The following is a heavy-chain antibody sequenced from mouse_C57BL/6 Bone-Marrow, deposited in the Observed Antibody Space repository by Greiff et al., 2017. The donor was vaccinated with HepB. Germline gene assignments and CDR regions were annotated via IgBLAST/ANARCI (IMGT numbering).Heavy chain of an antibody. CDR1: GYTFTDYE. CDR3: TRSEDGYYFYYAMDY. V-gene: IGHV1-15*01. Sequence: QVQLQQSGAELVRPGASVTLSCKASGYTFTDYEMHWVKQTPVHGLEWIGAIDPETGGTAYNQKFKGKAILTADKSSSTAYMELRSLTSEDSAVYYSTRSEDGYYFYYAMDYWGQGTAVTVSS. J-gene: IGHJ4*01. CDR2: IDPETGGT. D-gene: IGHD2-3*01.